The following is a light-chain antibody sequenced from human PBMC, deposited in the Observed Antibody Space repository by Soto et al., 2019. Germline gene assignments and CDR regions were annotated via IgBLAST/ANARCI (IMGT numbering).Light chain of an antibody. CDR2: GNS. CDR3: QSYDSSLSGVV. V-gene: IGLV1-40*01. Sequence: VLTQPPSVSGAPGQRVTISCTGSFSNIGAGYDVHWYQQLPGTAPKLLIYGNSNRPSGVPDRFSGSKSGTSASLAITGLQAEDEADYYCQSYDSSLSGVVFGGGTKLTVL. CDR1: FSNIGAGYD. J-gene: IGLJ2*01.